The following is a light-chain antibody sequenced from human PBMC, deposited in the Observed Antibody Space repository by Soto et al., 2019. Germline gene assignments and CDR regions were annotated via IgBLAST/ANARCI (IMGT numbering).Light chain of an antibody. V-gene: IGKV3-15*01. J-gene: IGKJ4*01. CDR3: HKYDDWLLT. Sequence: ETVMTQSPATLSLSPGERATLSYRASQNVKTRLAWYQQRPGQAPRLLIYDAFTRATGIPPRFSGSASGTEFTLTISSLQSEDFAVYYCHKYDDWLLTLGGGTKVDIK. CDR1: QNVKTR. CDR2: DAF.